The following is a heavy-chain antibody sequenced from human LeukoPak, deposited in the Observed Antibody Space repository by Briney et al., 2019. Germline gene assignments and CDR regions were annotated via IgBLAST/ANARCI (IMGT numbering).Heavy chain of an antibody. CDR3: AKGPDYYDSSGYSASFDY. V-gene: IGHV3-23*01. CDR1: GFTFSSYS. D-gene: IGHD3-22*01. Sequence: GGSLRLSCAASGFTFSSYSMNWVRQAPGKGLEWVSAISGSGGSTYYADSVKGRFTISRDNSKNTLYLQMNSLRAEDTAVYYCAKGPDYYDSSGYSASFDYWGQGTLVTVSS. J-gene: IGHJ4*02. CDR2: ISGSGGST.